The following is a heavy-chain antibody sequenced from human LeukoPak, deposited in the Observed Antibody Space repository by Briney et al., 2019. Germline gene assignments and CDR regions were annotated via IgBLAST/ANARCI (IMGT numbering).Heavy chain of an antibody. J-gene: IGHJ5*02. CDR1: GFTFSSNA. V-gene: IGHV3-30*03. CDR3: ARGKAGLFDP. Sequence: GGSLRLSCAASGFTFSSNAMHWVRQAPGKGLEWVAVISYDGSNKYYADSVKGRFTISRDSSKNTLYLQMSSLRAEDTAVYYCARGKAGLFDPWGQGALVTVSS. D-gene: IGHD6-19*01. CDR2: ISYDGSNK.